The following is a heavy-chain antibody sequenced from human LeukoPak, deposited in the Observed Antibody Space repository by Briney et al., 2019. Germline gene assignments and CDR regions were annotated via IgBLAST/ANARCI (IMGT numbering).Heavy chain of an antibody. V-gene: IGHV3-48*03. J-gene: IGHJ5*02. CDR3: ARVSPNVLLWFGELRYNWSDP. CDR2: ISSSGSTI. Sequence: PGGSLRLSCAASGFTFSSYEMNWVRRAPGKGLEWVSYISSSGSTIYYADSVKGRFTISRDNAKNSLYLQMNSLRAEDTAVYYCARVSPNVLLWFGELRYNWSDPWGQGTLVTVSS. CDR1: GFTFSSYE. D-gene: IGHD3-10*01.